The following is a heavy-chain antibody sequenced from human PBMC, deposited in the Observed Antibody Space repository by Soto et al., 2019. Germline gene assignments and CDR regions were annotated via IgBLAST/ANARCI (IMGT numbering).Heavy chain of an antibody. CDR3: ARGGDSGCYYDAFDI. Sequence: GGSLRLSCAASGFTVSSNYMSWVRQAPGKGLEWVSVIYNGGSTYYGESVKGRFTISRHNSKKTQYLQMNSLRAEDTAVYYCARGGDSGCYYDAFDIWGQGTMVTVSS. CDR2: IYNGGST. CDR1: GFTVSSNY. V-gene: IGHV3-66*01. D-gene: IGHD1-26*01. J-gene: IGHJ3*02.